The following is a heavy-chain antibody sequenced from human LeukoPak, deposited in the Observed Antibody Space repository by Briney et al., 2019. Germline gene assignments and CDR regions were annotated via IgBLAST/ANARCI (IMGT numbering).Heavy chain of an antibody. Sequence: ASVKVSCKVSGYTFTENYIHLVRQTPGRGLEWMGLINPHTGAANYTQSFQGRVTLTRDTSSSTAYMHLSSLRFDDTAVYYCARGKSGYSPWGQGTPVTVSS. J-gene: IGHJ4*02. CDR3: ARGKSGYSP. CDR2: INPHTGAA. D-gene: IGHD3-22*01. CDR1: GYTFTENY. V-gene: IGHV1-2*02.